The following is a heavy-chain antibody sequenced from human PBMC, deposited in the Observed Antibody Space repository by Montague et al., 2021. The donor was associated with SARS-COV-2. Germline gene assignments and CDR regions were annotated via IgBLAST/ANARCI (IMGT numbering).Heavy chain of an antibody. CDR1: GGSISSGGYY. Sequence: ILSLTCTVSGGSISSGGYYWSWIRQHPGKGLEWIGYIYYSGSTYYNPSLKSRVTISVDTSKNQFSLKLSSVTAADTAVFYCARELGYCSSTNCFHFDYWGQGTLVTVSS. CDR3: ARELGYCSSTNCFHFDY. J-gene: IGHJ4*02. D-gene: IGHD2-2*01. CDR2: IYYSGST. V-gene: IGHV4-31*03.